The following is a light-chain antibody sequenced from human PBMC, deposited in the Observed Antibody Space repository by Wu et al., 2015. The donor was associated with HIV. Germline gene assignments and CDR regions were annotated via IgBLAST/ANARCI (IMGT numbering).Light chain of an antibody. Sequence: EIVLTQSPGTLSLSPGERATLSCGASQSVSSNLAWYQQRPGQAPRLLIYGASTRATGIPDRVSGSGSGTDFTLTISRLEPEDFAVYYCQQYGTSPHTFGQGTKVEIK. CDR3: QQYGTSPHT. J-gene: IGKJ1*01. CDR2: GAS. CDR1: QSVSSN. V-gene: IGKV3-20*01.